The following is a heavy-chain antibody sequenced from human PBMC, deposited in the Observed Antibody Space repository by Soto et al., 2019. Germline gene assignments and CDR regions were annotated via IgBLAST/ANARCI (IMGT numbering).Heavy chain of an antibody. CDR2: MHTGGNEK. Sequence: QVQLVESGGGVVQPGGSLRLSCAASGFTFSYYGFHWVRQAPGKGLEWVAVMHTGGNEKYYVVSVKGRFTISRDDSSNMGYLAMRCLRDDDAAEYFCARDADTTGHYSQFNLWGRGALVAVS. CDR3: ARDADTTGHYSQFNL. V-gene: IGHV3-33*08. CDR1: GFTFSYYG. J-gene: IGHJ5*02. D-gene: IGHD3-9*01.